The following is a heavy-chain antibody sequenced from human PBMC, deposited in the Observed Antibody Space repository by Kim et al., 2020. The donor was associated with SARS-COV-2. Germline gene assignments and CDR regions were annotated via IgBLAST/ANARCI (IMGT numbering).Heavy chain of an antibody. CDR2: INSRGGAI. CDR3: ARENYGDYAFDI. D-gene: IGHD4-17*01. Sequence: GGSLRLSCAASGFTFSDYYMTWIRQAPGKGLECISYINSRGGAIYYSDSVRGRFTISRDSADNSLYLQMHSLRAEDTAMYYCARENYGDYAFDIWGQGTMVTVSS. V-gene: IGHV3-11*01. J-gene: IGHJ3*02. CDR1: GFTFSDYY.